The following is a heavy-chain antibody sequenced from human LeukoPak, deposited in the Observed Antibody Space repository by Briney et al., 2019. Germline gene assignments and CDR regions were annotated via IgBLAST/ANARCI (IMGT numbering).Heavy chain of an antibody. CDR3: ARSYDSRGYYYYGMDV. Sequence: PSETLSLTCAVYGGSFSGYYWSWIRQPPGKGLEWIGYIYYRGTTDYNPSLKSRVIITLDTSKNQFSLKLNSVTAADTAVYYCARSYDSRGYYYYGMDVWGQGTTVTVSS. V-gene: IGHV4-59*01. J-gene: IGHJ6*02. CDR1: GGSFSGYY. D-gene: IGHD3-22*01. CDR2: IYYRGTT.